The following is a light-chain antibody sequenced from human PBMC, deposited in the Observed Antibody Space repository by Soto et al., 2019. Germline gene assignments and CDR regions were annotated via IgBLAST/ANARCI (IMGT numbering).Light chain of an antibody. V-gene: IGLV2-14*01. Sequence: QSALTQPASVSGSPGQSITISCTGTSSDVGDYNYVSWYQQHPGKAPKLMIYEVSHRRSGVSNRFSGSKSGYTASLTISGLQDEDEADYYCSSYISNSIVVFGGGTKLTVL. CDR2: EVS. J-gene: IGLJ2*01. CDR3: SSYISNSIVV. CDR1: SSDVGDYNY.